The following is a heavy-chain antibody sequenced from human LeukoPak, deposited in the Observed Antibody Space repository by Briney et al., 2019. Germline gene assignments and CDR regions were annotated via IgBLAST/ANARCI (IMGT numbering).Heavy chain of an antibody. V-gene: IGHV3-33*08. CDR3: ASAAPISEYTYAYDY. J-gene: IGHJ4*02. CDR2: IWYDGSNK. Sequence: GGSLRLSCAASGFTFSSYAMSWVRQAPGKGLEWVAVIWYDGSNKYYADSVKGRFTISRDNSKNTLYLQMNSLRAEDTAVYYCASAAPISEYTYAYDYWGQGTLVTVSA. CDR1: GFTFSSYA. D-gene: IGHD5-18*01.